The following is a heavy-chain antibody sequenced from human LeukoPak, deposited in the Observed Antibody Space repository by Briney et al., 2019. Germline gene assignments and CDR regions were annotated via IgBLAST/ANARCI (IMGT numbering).Heavy chain of an antibody. CDR3: SKTIAVADPTDY. CDR2: MSSDGGDI. Sequence: GGSLRLSCAASGFTFSRYGRHWVRQAPGKGLEWLAVMSSDGGDIYYADSVKGRFTISRDNSKNTLYLQMNSLRAEDTAVYYCSKTIAVADPTDYWGQGTLVTVSS. V-gene: IGHV3-30*18. CDR1: GFTFSRYG. D-gene: IGHD6-19*01. J-gene: IGHJ4*02.